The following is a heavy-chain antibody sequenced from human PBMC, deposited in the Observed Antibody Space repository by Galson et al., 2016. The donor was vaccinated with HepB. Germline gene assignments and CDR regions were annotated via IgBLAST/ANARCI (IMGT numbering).Heavy chain of an antibody. CDR3: AKSARQQFYYGLDV. V-gene: IGHV3-30*18. CDR2: ISYDGYRH. D-gene: IGHD6-13*01. Sequence: SLRLSCAASGFLFSSYAMHWVRQAPGKGLEWVALISYDGYRHFYGDSVKGRFMISRDNSKNTLYLHMDSLRAEDTAGYYCAKSARQQFYYGLDVWGKGTTVTVSS. J-gene: IGHJ6*04. CDR1: GFLFSSYA.